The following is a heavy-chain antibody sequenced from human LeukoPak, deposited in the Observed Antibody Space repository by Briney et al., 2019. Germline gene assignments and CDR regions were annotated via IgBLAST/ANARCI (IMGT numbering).Heavy chain of an antibody. CDR1: GFTFSSYA. CDR2: ISSSGGTK. Sequence: GGSLRLSCAASGFTFSSYAMSWVRQAPGKGLEWVSYISSSGGTKYYADSVKGRFTISRDNAKNSLHLQMSSLTAEDTAFYYCAREGKDTDDYTGAIDYWGQGTLVTVSS. CDR3: AREGKDTDDYTGAIDY. D-gene: IGHD5-24*01. J-gene: IGHJ4*02. V-gene: IGHV3-48*03.